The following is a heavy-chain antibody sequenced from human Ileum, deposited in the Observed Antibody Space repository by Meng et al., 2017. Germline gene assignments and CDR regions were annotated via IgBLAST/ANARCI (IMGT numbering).Heavy chain of an antibody. CDR3: ATSNDRDVYYLGY. CDR1: GTW. D-gene: IGHD3-22*01. CDR2: IFQSGRT. J-gene: IGHJ4*02. Sequence: QVQLQESGARLVKPSGTLSLTCAVSGTWWSWVRQPPGKGLEWIGEIFQSGRTNYNPSLKSRVTISIDKSKSQISLQLSAVTAADTAVYSCATSNDRDVYYLGYWGQGTLVTVSS. V-gene: IGHV4-4*02.